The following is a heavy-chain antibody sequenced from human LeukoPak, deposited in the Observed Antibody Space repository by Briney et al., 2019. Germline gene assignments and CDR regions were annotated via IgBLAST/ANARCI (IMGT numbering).Heavy chain of an antibody. CDR1: GYTFTSYG. D-gene: IGHD4-17*01. V-gene: IGHV1-18*01. CDR3: ARDRYGDSTLDY. J-gene: IGHJ4*02. Sequence: EASVKVSCKASGYTFTSYGISWMRQAPGQGLEWMGWISAYNGHTNYAQKLQGRVTMTTDTSTSTAYMELRSLRSDDTAVYHCARDRYGDSTLDYWGQGTLVTVSS. CDR2: ISAYNGHT.